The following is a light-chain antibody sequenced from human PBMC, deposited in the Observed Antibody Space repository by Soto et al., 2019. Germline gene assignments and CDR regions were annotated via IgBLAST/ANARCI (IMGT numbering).Light chain of an antibody. Sequence: EIVLTQSPGTLSLSPGERATLSCRASQSVSSNLAWYQQKPGQAPTLLIYGASIRAAGIPARFSGSGSGTDFTLTISSLEPEDFAVYYCQQRSNWPPLTFGGGTKVDI. V-gene: IGKV3-11*01. J-gene: IGKJ4*01. CDR1: QSVSSN. CDR2: GAS. CDR3: QQRSNWPPLT.